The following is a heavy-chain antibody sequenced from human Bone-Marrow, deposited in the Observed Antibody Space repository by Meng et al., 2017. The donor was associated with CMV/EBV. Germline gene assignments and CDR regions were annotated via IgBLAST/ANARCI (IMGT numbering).Heavy chain of an antibody. CDR2: IYSGGNT. J-gene: IGHJ4*02. V-gene: IGHV3-53*01. CDR1: GFTVSSNY. CDR3: ASRGHPLGTYYFDY. Sequence: GGSLRLSCAASGFTVSSNYMSWVRQAPGKGLEWVSVIYSGGNTYYADSVKGRFTISRDNAKNSLYLQMNSLRAEDTAVYYCASRGHPLGTYYFDYWGQGTRVTGSS. D-gene: IGHD7-27*01.